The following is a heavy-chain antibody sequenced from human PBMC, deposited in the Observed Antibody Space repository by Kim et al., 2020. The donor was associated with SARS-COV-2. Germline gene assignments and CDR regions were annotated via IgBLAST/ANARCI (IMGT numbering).Heavy chain of an antibody. CDR3: ARGLSTVVTQLFGFDY. J-gene: IGHJ4*02. D-gene: IGHD4-17*01. Sequence: SETLSLTCTVSGGSISSYYWSWIRQPPGKGLEWIGYIYYSGSTNYNPSLKSRVTISVDTSKNQFSLKLSSVTAADTAVYYCARGLSTVVTQLFGFDYWGQGTLVTVSS. CDR2: IYYSGST. CDR1: GGSISSYY. V-gene: IGHV4-59*01.